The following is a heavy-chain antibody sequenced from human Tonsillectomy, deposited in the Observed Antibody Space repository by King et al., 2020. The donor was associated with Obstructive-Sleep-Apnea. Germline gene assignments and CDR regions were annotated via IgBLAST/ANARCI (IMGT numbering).Heavy chain of an antibody. J-gene: IGHJ4*02. CDR1: GFTFSSYG. CDR3: AKVALGLTPIYSLSVDY. D-gene: IGHD2-21*02. V-gene: IGHV3-30*18. Sequence: QLVESGGGVVQPGRSLRLSCAASGFTFSSYGMHWVRQAPGKGLEWVAVISYGGTDTYYADSVKGRFTISRDNPKNTLFLQMNSLRAEDTAVYYCAKVALGLTPIYSLSVDYWGQGTLVTVSS. CDR2: ISYGGTDT.